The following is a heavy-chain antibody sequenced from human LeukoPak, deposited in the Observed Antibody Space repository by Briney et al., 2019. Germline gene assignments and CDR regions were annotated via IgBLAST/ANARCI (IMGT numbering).Heavy chain of an antibody. Sequence: PGGSLRLSCAASGFTFSSYGMNWVRQAPGKGLEWVSLISGDGGSTYYADSVKGRFTISRDNSKNSLYLQMNSLRTEDTALYYCAKDMGSNAPLFDYWGQGTLVTVSS. J-gene: IGHJ4*02. D-gene: IGHD4-11*01. CDR2: ISGDGGST. V-gene: IGHV3-43*02. CDR3: AKDMGSNAPLFDY. CDR1: GFTFSSYG.